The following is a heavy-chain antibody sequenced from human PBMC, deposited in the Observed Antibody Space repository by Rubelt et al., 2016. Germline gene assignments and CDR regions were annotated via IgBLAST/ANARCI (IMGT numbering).Heavy chain of an antibody. J-gene: IGHJ4*02. D-gene: IGHD1-1*01. CDR2: INAGTTNT. V-gene: IGHV1-3*01. Sequence: QVQLVQSGAEVKKPGASVKVSCKASGYTFTSYAVHWVRQAPGHSLEWMGWINAGTTNTKYSQKFQGRLPITRDTSARTAYMGLSSRRTGDTAVYYWATEFNNWNDVYWGQGTLVTVSS. CDR1: GYTFTSYA. CDR3: ATEFNNWNDVY.